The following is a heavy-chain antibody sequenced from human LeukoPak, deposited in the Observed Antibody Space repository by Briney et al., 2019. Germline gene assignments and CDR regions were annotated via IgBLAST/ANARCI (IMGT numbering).Heavy chain of an antibody. Sequence: GGSLRLSCAASGFTFSSYAMSWVRQAPGKGLEWVSDISGSGGSTYYADSVKGRFTISRDNSKNTLYLQMNSLRAEDTAVYYCAKGRIWFGEYKDFDLWGQGTRVTVSS. D-gene: IGHD3-10*01. CDR1: GFTFSSYA. V-gene: IGHV3-23*01. CDR2: ISGSGGST. CDR3: AKGRIWFGEYKDFDL. J-gene: IGHJ5*02.